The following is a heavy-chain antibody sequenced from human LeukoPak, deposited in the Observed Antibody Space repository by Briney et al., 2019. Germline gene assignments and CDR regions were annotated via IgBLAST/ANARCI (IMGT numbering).Heavy chain of an antibody. Sequence: GGSLRLSCAASGFTFDDYAMHWVRQAPGKGLEWVANIKQDGSEKNYVDSVKGRFIISRDNAKNSLYLQMNTLRADDTAVYYCARDGFGTGSNWGQGTLVTVSS. D-gene: IGHD3-16*01. V-gene: IGHV3-7*03. J-gene: IGHJ4*02. CDR2: IKQDGSEK. CDR3: ARDGFGTGSN. CDR1: GFTFDDYA.